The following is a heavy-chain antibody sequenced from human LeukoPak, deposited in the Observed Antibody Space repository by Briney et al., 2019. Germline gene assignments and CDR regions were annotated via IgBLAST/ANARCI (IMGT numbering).Heavy chain of an antibody. CDR1: GFTFSGSA. D-gene: IGHD5-18*01. V-gene: IGHV3-73*01. Sequence: PGGPLRLPCAASGFTFSGSAMHWVRQASGKGLEWVGRIRSKDNSYATAYAAAGKGRFTISSDDSKNTGYLQMNSLKTEDTAVYYCARPIQLWFTGSVLHAFDIWGQGTMVTVSS. J-gene: IGHJ3*02. CDR2: IRSKDNSYAT. CDR3: ARPIQLWFTGSVLHAFDI.